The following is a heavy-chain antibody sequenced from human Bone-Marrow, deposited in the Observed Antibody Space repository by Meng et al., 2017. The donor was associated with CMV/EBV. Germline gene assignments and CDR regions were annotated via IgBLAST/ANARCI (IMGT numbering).Heavy chain of an antibody. CDR2: IKQDGSEK. V-gene: IGHV3-7*01. D-gene: IGHD2-2*01. CDR3: AREVVPAAMYYYYYYGMDV. J-gene: IGHJ6*02. CDR1: GFTFSSYW. Sequence: GGSLRLSCAASGFTFSSYWMCWVRQAPGKGLEWVANIKQDGSEKYYVDSVKGRFTISRDNAKNSLYLQMNSLRAEDTAVYYCAREVVPAAMYYYYYYGMDVWGQGTTVTVYS.